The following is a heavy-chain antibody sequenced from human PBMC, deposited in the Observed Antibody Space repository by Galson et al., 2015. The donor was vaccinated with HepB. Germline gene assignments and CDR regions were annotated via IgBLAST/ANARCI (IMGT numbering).Heavy chain of an antibody. Sequence: SVKVSCKASGYTFTSYGISWVRQAPGQGLEWMGWISAYNGNTNYAQKLQGRVTMTTDTSTSTAYMELRSLRSDDTAVYYCARASVVVVAATRSYYYYGMDVWGQGTTVTVSS. V-gene: IGHV1-18*04. CDR3: ARASVVVVAATRSYYYYGMDV. D-gene: IGHD2-15*01. J-gene: IGHJ6*02. CDR1: GYTFTSYG. CDR2: ISAYNGNT.